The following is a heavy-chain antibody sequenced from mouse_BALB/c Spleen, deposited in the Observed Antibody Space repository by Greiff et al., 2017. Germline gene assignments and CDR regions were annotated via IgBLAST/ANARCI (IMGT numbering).Heavy chain of an antibody. Sequence: VQLQQSGAELVKPGASVKLSCTASGFNIKDTYMHWVKQRPEQGLEWIGRIDPANGNTKYDPKFQGKATITADTSSNTAYLQLSSLTSEDTAVYYCARDGLGGQLGQFAYWGQGTLVTVSA. D-gene: IGHD3-2*01. CDR3: ARDGLGGQLGQFAY. J-gene: IGHJ3*01. CDR2: IDPANGNT. CDR1: GFNIKDTY. V-gene: IGHV14-3*02.